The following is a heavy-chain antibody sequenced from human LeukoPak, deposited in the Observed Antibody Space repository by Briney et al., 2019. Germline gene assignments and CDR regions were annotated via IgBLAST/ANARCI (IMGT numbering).Heavy chain of an antibody. Sequence: GGSLRLSCAASGFTFSSYSMNWVRQAPGKGLEWVSSISSSSSYIYYADSVKGRFTISRDNAKNSLYLQMNSLRAEDTAVYYCARGRLNYDSSGYYKPPRSYYFDYWGQGTLVTVSS. CDR3: ARGRLNYDSSGYYKPPRSYYFDY. J-gene: IGHJ4*02. CDR2: ISSSSSYI. D-gene: IGHD3-22*01. CDR1: GFTFSSYS. V-gene: IGHV3-21*01.